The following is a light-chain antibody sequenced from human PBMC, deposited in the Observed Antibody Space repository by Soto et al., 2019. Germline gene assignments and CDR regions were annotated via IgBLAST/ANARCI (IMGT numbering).Light chain of an antibody. J-gene: IGKJ2*01. CDR2: GAS. CDR1: QSVTSSH. V-gene: IGKV3-20*01. CDR3: LLYFTPDRYT. Sequence: EIVLTQTPGTLSLSPGERATLSCRASQSVTSSHLAWYQQKPGQAPRLLIYGASTRATGIPDRFSGSGSDPDFSLTIRRLDPEDFAMYYCLLYFTPDRYTFGPGTKVQIK.